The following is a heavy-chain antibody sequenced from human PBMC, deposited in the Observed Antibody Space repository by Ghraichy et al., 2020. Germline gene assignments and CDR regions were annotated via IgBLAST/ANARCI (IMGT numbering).Heavy chain of an antibody. Sequence: SETLSLTCTVSGGSISSYYWSWIRQPPGKGLEWIGYIYYSGSTAYNPSLKSRVTISVDTSRNQFSLKLTSVTAADTAVYYCARGAGIRFGYNYGYWDYWGQGTLVTVSS. J-gene: IGHJ4*02. CDR3: ARGAGIRFGYNYGYWDY. D-gene: IGHD5-18*01. CDR1: GGSISSYY. V-gene: IGHV4-59*01. CDR2: IYYSGST.